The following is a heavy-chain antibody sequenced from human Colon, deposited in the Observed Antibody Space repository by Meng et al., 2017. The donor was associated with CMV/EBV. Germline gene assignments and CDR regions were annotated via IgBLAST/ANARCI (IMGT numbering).Heavy chain of an antibody. CDR2: IWYDGSNK. Sequence: GESLKISCAASGFTFSSYGMHWVRQAPGKGLEWVAVIWYDGSNKYYADSVKGRFTISRDNSKNTLYLQMNSLRAEDTAVYYCAKVKWQKTKVGATPLDYWGQGTLVTVSS. D-gene: IGHD1-26*01. CDR1: GFTFSSYG. V-gene: IGHV3-33*06. CDR3: AKVKWQKTKVGATPLDY. J-gene: IGHJ4*02.